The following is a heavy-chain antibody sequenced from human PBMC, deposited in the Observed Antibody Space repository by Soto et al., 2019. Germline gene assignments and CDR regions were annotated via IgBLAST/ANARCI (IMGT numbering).Heavy chain of an antibody. Sequence: GGSLRLSCAASGFTVSSNYMSWVRQAPGKGLEWVSVIYSGGSTYYADSVKGRFTISRDNSKNTLYLQMNSLRAEDTAVYYCARGGGGYVLNWCDPWGQGTLVTVSS. D-gene: IGHD5-12*01. CDR1: GFTVSSNY. CDR3: ARGGGGYVLNWCDP. J-gene: IGHJ5*02. V-gene: IGHV3-53*01. CDR2: IYSGGST.